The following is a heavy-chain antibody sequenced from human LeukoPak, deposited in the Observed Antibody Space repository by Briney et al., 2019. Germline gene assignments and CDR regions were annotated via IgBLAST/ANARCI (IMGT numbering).Heavy chain of an antibody. CDR2: ISGSGFTT. V-gene: IGHV3-23*01. CDR3: AIKLTGIPEPYHY. CDR1: GFTFSNYA. Sequence: QSGGSLRLSCAASGFTFSNYAMTWVRQAPGKGLEWVSVISGSGFTTFYADSVKGRFTISRDNSRNTLYLQMSGLRAEDTAMYFCAIKLTGIPEPYHYWGQGTLVTVSS. D-gene: IGHD7-27*01. J-gene: IGHJ4*02.